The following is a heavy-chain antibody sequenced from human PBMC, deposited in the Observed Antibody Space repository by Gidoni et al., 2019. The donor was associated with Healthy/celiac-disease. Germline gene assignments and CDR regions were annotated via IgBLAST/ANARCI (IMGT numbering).Heavy chain of an antibody. Sequence: EVQLVESGGGLVQPGRSLRLSCAASGFTFDDYAMHWVRQAPGKGLEWVSGISWNSGSIGDADSVKGRFTISRDNAKNSLYLQMNSLRAEDTALYYCAKDLGSRDYETPYYYYGMDVWGQGTTVTVSS. CDR3: AKDLGSRDYETPYYYYGMDV. CDR1: GFTFDDYA. V-gene: IGHV3-9*01. J-gene: IGHJ6*02. D-gene: IGHD4-17*01. CDR2: ISWNSGSI.